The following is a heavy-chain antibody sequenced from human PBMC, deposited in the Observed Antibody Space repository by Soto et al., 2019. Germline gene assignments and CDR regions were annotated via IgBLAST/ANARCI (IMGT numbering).Heavy chain of an antibody. Sequence: GGSVRLSCAASGFTFSGSAMHWVRQASGKGLEWVGRIRSKANSYATAYAASVKGRFTISRDDSKNTAYLQMNSLKTEDTAVYYCTRHVSHYDSSGYYNRFDPWGQGTLVTVSS. CDR2: IRSKANSYAT. J-gene: IGHJ5*02. V-gene: IGHV3-73*01. CDR1: GFTFSGSA. CDR3: TRHVSHYDSSGYYNRFDP. D-gene: IGHD3-22*01.